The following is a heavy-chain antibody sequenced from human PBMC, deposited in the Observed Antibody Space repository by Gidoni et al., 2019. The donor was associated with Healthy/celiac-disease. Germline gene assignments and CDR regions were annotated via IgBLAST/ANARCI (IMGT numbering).Heavy chain of an antibody. D-gene: IGHD5-18*01. CDR3: ARRAMATHSGHYYYYYYMDV. Sequence: QVQLVQSGAEVKKPGASVKVSCKASGYTFTGYYMQWVRQAPGQGLEWMGWINPNSGGTNYAQKFQGRVTMTRDTSISTAYMELSRLRSDDTAVYYCARRAMATHSGHYYYYYYMDVWGKGTTVTVSS. CDR2: INPNSGGT. CDR1: GYTFTGYY. V-gene: IGHV1-2*02. J-gene: IGHJ6*03.